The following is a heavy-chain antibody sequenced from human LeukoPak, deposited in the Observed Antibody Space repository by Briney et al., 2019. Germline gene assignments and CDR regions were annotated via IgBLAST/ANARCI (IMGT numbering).Heavy chain of an antibody. Sequence: GGSLRLSCAASGFTFSSYWMYWVRQGPGKGLVWVSRIKSDGSTNYADSVKGRFTISRDNAKNTVSLQMNSLRAEDTGVYYCARAPSEIGGYYPEYFRHWGQGTLVILSS. CDR1: GFTFSSYW. D-gene: IGHD3-22*01. CDR2: IKSDGST. J-gene: IGHJ1*01. V-gene: IGHV3-74*01. CDR3: ARAPSEIGGYYPEYFRH.